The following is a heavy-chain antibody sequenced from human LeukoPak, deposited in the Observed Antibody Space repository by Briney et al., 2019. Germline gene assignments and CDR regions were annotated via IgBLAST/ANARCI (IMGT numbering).Heavy chain of an antibody. Sequence: GGSLRLSCAVSGVTYRSHAMSWVRQAPGKGLEWVSVISGSSDNTYYADSVKGRFTISRDNFKNTLYLQMNSLRVEDTAVYYCAKDLRLAVAGTYENWGQGTLVTVSS. CDR3: AKDLRLAVAGTYEN. CDR1: GVTYRSHA. D-gene: IGHD6-19*01. V-gene: IGHV3-23*01. J-gene: IGHJ4*02. CDR2: ISGSSDNT.